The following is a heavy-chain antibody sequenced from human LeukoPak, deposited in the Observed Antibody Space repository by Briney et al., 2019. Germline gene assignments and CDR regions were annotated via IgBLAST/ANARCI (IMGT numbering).Heavy chain of an antibody. J-gene: IGHJ4*02. D-gene: IGHD3-10*01. V-gene: IGHV3-23*01. Sequence: PGGSLRLSCAASGFTFSSYAMSWVRQAPGKGLEWVSAISGSGGSTYYADSVKGRFTISRDNSKSTLYLQMNSLRAEDTAVYYCAKERGRGYYGSGSYWRGTFDYWGQGTLVTVSS. CDR1: GFTFSSYA. CDR3: AKERGRGYYGSGSYWRGTFDY. CDR2: ISGSGGST.